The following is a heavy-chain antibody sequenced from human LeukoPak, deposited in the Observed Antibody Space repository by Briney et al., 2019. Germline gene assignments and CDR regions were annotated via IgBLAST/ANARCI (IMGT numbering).Heavy chain of an antibody. CDR2: INPSGGST. CDR1: GYTFTSYY. V-gene: IGHV1-46*01. CDR3: ARDLVYDYVWGSYRYTGFDY. D-gene: IGHD3-16*02. Sequence: ASVKVSCKASGYTFTSYYMHWVRQAPGQGLEWMGIINPSGGSTSYAQKFQGRVTMTRDMSTSTVYMELSSLRSEDTAVYYCARDLVYDYVWGSYRYTGFDYWGQGTLVTVSS. J-gene: IGHJ4*02.